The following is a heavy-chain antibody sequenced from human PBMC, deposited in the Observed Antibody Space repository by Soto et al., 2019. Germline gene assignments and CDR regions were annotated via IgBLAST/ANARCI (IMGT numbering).Heavy chain of an antibody. CDR2: IVVGSGNT. CDR3: VLCTTTSCYGKFDY. D-gene: IGHD2-2*01. J-gene: IGHJ4*02. V-gene: IGHV1-58*02. CDR1: GVSISNSA. Sequence: GASVKLSCKACGVSISNSAIQWMRQARGERLEWIGWIVVGSGNTNYAQKIQERVTIIRDMSTSTSYMELSSLTSEDTAVYYCVLCTTTSCYGKFDYWGQGTLVTVSS.